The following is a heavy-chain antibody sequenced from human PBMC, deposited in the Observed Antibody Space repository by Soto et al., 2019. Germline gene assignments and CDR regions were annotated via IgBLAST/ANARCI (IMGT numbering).Heavy chain of an antibody. CDR2: ISYDGSNK. V-gene: IGHV3-30*18. CDR1: GFTFSSYG. D-gene: IGHD5-12*01. J-gene: IGHJ4*02. Sequence: QVQLVESGGGVVQPGRSLRLSCAASGFTFSSYGMHWVRQAPGKGLEWVAVISYDGSNKYYADSVKGRFTISRDNSKNPLYLQMNSLRAEDTAVYYCAKDHRGYDLDYWGQGTLVTVSS. CDR3: AKDHRGYDLDY.